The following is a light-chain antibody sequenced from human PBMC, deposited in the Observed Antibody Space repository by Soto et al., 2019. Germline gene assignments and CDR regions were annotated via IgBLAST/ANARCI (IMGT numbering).Light chain of an antibody. V-gene: IGLV2-14*01. CDR3: SSYTSSRTYV. CDR1: SSDVGGYNY. Sequence: QSVLPQPASVSGSPGQSITLSCPGTSSDVGGYNYVSWYQQHPGKAPKLMIYDVSNRPSGVSNRFSGSKSGNTASLTISGLQAEDEADYYCSSYTSSRTYVFGTGTKVTVL. CDR2: DVS. J-gene: IGLJ1*01.